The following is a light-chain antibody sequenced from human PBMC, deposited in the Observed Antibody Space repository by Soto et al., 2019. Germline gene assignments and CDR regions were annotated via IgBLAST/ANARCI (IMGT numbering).Light chain of an antibody. Sequence: NFMLTQPHSVSESPGKTVTISCTRSSGSIAGNYVQWYQQRPDSSPTTVISEDNQRPSGVPDRFSGSIDSSSNSASLTISGLKTEDEADYCQSYDSSNVIFGGGTKLTVL. J-gene: IGLJ2*01. V-gene: IGLV6-57*01. CDR3: QSYDSSNVI. CDR2: EDN. CDR1: SGSIAGNY.